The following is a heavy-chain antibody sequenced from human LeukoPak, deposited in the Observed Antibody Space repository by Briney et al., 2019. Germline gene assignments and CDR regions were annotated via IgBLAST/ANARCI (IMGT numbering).Heavy chain of an antibody. CDR1: GDSISGSVYY. CDR2: VYYSGST. D-gene: IGHD1-1*01. CDR3: ARVGSTTWHFWFDP. Sequence: SETLSLTCTVSGDSISGSVYYWTWIRQPPGKGLEWIGTVYYSGSTYYNPSLKNRVTMSVDTSKNQFSLTLTSVTAADTAVYFCARVGSTTWHFWFDPWGQGTLVTVSS. J-gene: IGHJ5*02. V-gene: IGHV4-39*07.